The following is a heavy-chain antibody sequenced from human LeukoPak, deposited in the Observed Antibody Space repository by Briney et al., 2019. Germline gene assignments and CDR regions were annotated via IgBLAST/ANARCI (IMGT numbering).Heavy chain of an antibody. V-gene: IGHV3-23*01. Sequence: GGSLRLSCTASGFTFSSYAMTWARQAPGKGLEWVSVISGSGGSTYSADSVEGRFTISRDNSKNTLYLQMTSLRAEDTAVYYCAKRSDAYRVFDYWGQGTLVTVSS. D-gene: IGHD5-24*01. J-gene: IGHJ4*02. CDR2: ISGSGGST. CDR1: GFTFSSYA. CDR3: AKRSDAYRVFDY.